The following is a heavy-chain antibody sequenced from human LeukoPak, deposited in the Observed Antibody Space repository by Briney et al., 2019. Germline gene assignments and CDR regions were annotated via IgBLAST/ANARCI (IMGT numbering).Heavy chain of an antibody. V-gene: IGHV3-33*06. D-gene: IGHD4/OR15-4a*01. Sequence: PGRSLRLSCAASGFTFMSHGMHWVRQAPGKGLEWVTLIWYDGSNKYYADSVKGRFTISRDNSKNTLYLQMNSLRAEDTAVYYCAKGVHQLVHKYGMDVWGRGTTVIVSS. J-gene: IGHJ6*01. CDR1: GFTFMSHG. CDR2: IWYDGSNK. CDR3: AKGVHQLVHKYGMDV.